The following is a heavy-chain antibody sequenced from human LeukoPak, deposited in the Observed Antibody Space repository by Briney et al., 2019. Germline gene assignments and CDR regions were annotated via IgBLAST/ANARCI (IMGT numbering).Heavy chain of an antibody. Sequence: ASVKVSFKASGYTFTSYDINWVRQPTGQGLEWMGWMNPNSGNTGYAQKFQGRVTITRNTSISTAYMELSSLRSEDTAVYYCARGREDYSNYGFYYYYYMDVWGKGTTVTVSS. CDR2: MNPNSGNT. D-gene: IGHD4-11*01. CDR3: ARGREDYSNYGFYYYYYMDV. J-gene: IGHJ6*03. CDR1: GYTFTSYD. V-gene: IGHV1-8*03.